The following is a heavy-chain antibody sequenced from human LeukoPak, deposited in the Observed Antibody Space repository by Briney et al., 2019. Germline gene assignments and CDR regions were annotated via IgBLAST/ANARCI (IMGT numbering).Heavy chain of an antibody. Sequence: SETLSLTCAVSGYSISSGYYWGWIRQPPGKGLEWIGRIYHSGSTHYNPSLKNRVTIPVDTSKNQFSLKLSSVTAADTAVYYCARAAVGLRFLEWSQINYYFDYWGQGTLVTVSS. CDR3: ARAAVGLRFLEWSQINYYFDY. CDR2: IYHSGST. CDR1: GYSISSGYY. D-gene: IGHD3-3*01. V-gene: IGHV4-38-2*01. J-gene: IGHJ4*02.